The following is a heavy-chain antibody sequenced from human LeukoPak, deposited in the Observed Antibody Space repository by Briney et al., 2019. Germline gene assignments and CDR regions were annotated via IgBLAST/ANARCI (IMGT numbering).Heavy chain of an antibody. Sequence: GGSLRLSCSASGFTFTISGMHWVRQAPGKGLEWVSYISSSGSDIYYADSVKGRFTISRDNAKNSLYLHMNSLRAEDTAVYYCARDYGGSSPFDYWGQGTLVTVSS. J-gene: IGHJ4*02. CDR3: ARDYGGSSPFDY. V-gene: IGHV3-21*05. CDR2: ISSSGSDI. CDR1: GFTFTISG. D-gene: IGHD4-23*01.